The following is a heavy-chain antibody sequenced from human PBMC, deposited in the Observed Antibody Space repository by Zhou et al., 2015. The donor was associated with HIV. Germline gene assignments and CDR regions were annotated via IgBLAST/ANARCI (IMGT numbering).Heavy chain of an antibody. CDR2: ISAYNGNT. Sequence: QVQLVQSGAEVKKPGASVKVSCKASGYTFTSYGISWVRQAPGQGLEWMGWISAYNGNTNYAQKLQGRVTMTTDTSTSTAYMELRSLRSDDTAVYYCAREAVVAATAGTPKMSFDIVGPRDKWSPSLQ. J-gene: IGHJ3*02. V-gene: IGHV1-18*01. D-gene: IGHD2-15*01. CDR1: GYTFTSYG. CDR3: AREAVVAATAGTPKMSFDI.